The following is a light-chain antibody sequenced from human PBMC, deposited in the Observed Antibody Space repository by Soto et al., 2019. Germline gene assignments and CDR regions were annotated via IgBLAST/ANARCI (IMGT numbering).Light chain of an antibody. J-gene: IGKJ5*01. Sequence: EVVMRHSPATLSVSPGECAALSRRASQGIGDTLAWYQHKPGQTPRLLIYDTSTRATGVPARFSGSRSGTEFTLTINSLQSEDFAVYYCQRYNNWPLTFGGGTRLEIK. CDR1: QGIGDT. V-gene: IGKV3-15*01. CDR3: QRYNNWPLT. CDR2: DTS.